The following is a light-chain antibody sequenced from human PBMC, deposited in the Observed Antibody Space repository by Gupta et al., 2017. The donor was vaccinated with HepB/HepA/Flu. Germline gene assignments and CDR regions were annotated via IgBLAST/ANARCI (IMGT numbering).Light chain of an antibody. CDR3: SSYTSSNTVV. V-gene: IGLV2-14*03. CDR2: DVS. Sequence: QSALTQPASVSGSPGQSITISCTGTSSDVGGYNYVSWYQQHPGKAPKLMIDDVSNRPSGVSIRFSGSTSGNTASLTISGLQAEDEADYYCSSYTSSNTVVFGGGTTLTVL. J-gene: IGLJ2*01. CDR1: SSDVGGYNY.